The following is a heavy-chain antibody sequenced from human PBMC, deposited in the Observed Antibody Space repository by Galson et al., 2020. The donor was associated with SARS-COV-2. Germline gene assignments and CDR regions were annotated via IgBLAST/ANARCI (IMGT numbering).Heavy chain of an antibody. D-gene: IGHD3-16*01. CDR2: IKNGGDTI. V-gene: IGHV3-11*01. CDR3: ARESWGSLDP. CDR1: GFIFSDAH. Sequence: GESLKISCAASGFIFSDAHMTWIRQAPGKGLEWISYIKNGGDTIYYADSVKGQFTMSRDNANNLLYLQMNSLRVEDTAMYYCARESWGSLDPWGQGTLVTVST. J-gene: IGHJ5*02.